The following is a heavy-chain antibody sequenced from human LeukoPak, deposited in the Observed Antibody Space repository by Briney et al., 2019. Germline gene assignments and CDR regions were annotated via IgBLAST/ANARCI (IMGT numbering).Heavy chain of an antibody. CDR2: IYTSGTT. Sequence: SETLSLTCTVSGGSISSYYWNWTRQPAGRGLEWIGRIYTSGTTNYNPSLKSRVTMSVDTSKNHFSLRLNSVAAADTAVYYCARAAVGTTSSDTFDIWGQGTIVTVSS. V-gene: IGHV4-4*07. CDR1: GGSISSYY. J-gene: IGHJ3*02. CDR3: ARAAVGTTSSDTFDI. D-gene: IGHD2/OR15-2a*01.